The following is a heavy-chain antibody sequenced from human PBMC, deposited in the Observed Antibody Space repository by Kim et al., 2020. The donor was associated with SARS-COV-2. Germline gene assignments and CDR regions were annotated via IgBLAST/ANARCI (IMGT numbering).Heavy chain of an antibody. J-gene: IGHJ6*03. V-gene: IGHV3-7*01. CDR3: ARDFYYDFWSGTLYYYYYMDV. Sequence: GGSLRLSCAASGFTFSSYWMSWVRQAPGKGLEWVANIKQDGSEKYYVDSVKGRFTISRDNAKNSLYLQMNSLRAEDTAVYYCARDFYYDFWSGTLYYYYYMDVWGKGTTVTVSS. CDR2: IKQDGSEK. D-gene: IGHD3-3*01. CDR1: GFTFSSYW.